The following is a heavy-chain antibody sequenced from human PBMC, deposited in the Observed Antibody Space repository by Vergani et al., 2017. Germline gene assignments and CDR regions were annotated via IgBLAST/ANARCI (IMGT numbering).Heavy chain of an antibody. CDR1: GFTFIMHA. D-gene: IGHD3-16*01. CDR2: LSASDRRT. Sequence: EVQLLESGGDLVQPGGSLRLSCAASGFTFIMHAMSWVRQAPGKGLEWVSTLSASDRRTHYADSVKGRFTISRDNSKNTLYLEMESLRVEDTAVYFCARDKSKRAPAVMGTYYYYMDVWGKGTTVVVSS. J-gene: IGHJ6*03. V-gene: IGHV3-23*01. CDR3: ARDKSKRAPAVMGTYYYYMDV.